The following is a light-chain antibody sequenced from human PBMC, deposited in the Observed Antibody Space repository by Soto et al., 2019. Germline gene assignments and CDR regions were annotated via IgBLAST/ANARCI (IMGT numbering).Light chain of an antibody. J-gene: IGLJ1*01. V-gene: IGLV2-14*02. Sequence: QSALTEPASVSGSAGQWITISSTGTSSDVGSYILVSWYQQHPGKAPRLIIYEVVQRPSGVPDRFSGSKSGNTASLTVSGLQAADEADYFCKSYAGSNTYVFGSGNKVTVL. CDR2: EVV. CDR1: SSDVGSYIL. CDR3: KSYAGSNTYV.